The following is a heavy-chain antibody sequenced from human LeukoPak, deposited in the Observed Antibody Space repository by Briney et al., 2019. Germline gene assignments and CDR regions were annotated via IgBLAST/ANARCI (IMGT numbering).Heavy chain of an antibody. J-gene: IGHJ4*02. CDR2: ISYDGSNK. D-gene: IGHD3-16*02. CDR3: ARARDHYDYVWGSYRYSYFDY. CDR1: GFTFSSYA. Sequence: SGGSLRLSCAASGFTFSSYAMHWVRQAPGKGLEWVAVISYDGSNKYYADSVKGRFTISRDNSKNTLYLQMNSLRAEDTAVYYCARARDHYDYVWGSYRYSYFDYWGQGTLVTVSS. V-gene: IGHV3-30*01.